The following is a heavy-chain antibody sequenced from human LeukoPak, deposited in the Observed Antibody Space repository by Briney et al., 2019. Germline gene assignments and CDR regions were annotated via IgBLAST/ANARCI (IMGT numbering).Heavy chain of an antibody. J-gene: IGHJ3*02. CDR1: GYTFTEYG. Sequence: ASVKVSCKASGYTFTEYGINWVRQAPGQGLEWMGWISGYNGNTNSAEKFQGRLTMTTDMSTRTAYMDLRSLGSDDTAVYYCARDRGVLRFLEPQDAFNIWGQGTLVTVSS. D-gene: IGHD3-3*01. CDR2: ISGYNGNT. CDR3: ARDRGVLRFLEPQDAFNI. V-gene: IGHV1-18*01.